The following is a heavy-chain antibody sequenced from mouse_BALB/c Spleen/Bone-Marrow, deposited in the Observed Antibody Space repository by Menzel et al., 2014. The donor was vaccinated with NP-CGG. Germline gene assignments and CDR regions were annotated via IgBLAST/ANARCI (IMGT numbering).Heavy chain of an antibody. D-gene: IGHD3-3*01. CDR2: INPGSGGT. V-gene: IGHV1-54*03. J-gene: IGHJ4*01. CDR3: ARRDDAMDY. Sequence: VQLQQSGAELVRPGTSVKVSCKASGYAFTNYLIEWVKQRPGQGLEWIGVINPGSGGTNYNEKFKGKATLTADKSSSTAYMQLSSLTSDDSAVYCCARRDDAMDYWGQGTSVTVSS. CDR1: GYAFTNYL.